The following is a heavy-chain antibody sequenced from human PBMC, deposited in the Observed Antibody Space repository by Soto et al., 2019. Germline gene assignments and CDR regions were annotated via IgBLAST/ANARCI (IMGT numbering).Heavy chain of an antibody. D-gene: IGHD4-4*01. CDR3: ARSGQDTTVTHFYYYGMDV. Sequence: SETLSLTCTVSGGSISSYYWSWIRQPPGKGLEWIGYIYYSGTTNYNPSLKSRVAISIDTSKNQFSLKLRSVTAEDTAVYYCARSGQDTTVTHFYYYGMDVWGQGTTMTF. J-gene: IGHJ6*02. V-gene: IGHV4-59*01. CDR2: IYYSGTT. CDR1: GGSISSYY.